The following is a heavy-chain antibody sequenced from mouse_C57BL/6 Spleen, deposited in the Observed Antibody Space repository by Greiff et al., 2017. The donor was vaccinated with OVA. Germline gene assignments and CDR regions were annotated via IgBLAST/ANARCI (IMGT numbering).Heavy chain of an antibody. CDR3: ARSYYGSSNWYFDV. V-gene: IGHV1-64*01. CDR1: GYTFTSYW. J-gene: IGHJ1*03. Sequence: QVQLQQPGAELVKPGASVKLSCKASGYTFTSYWMHWVKQRPGQGLEWLGMIHPNSGSTNYNEKFKSKATLTVDKSSSTAYMQLSSLTSEDSAVYYCARSYYGSSNWYFDVWGTGTTVTVSS. CDR2: IHPNSGST. D-gene: IGHD1-1*01.